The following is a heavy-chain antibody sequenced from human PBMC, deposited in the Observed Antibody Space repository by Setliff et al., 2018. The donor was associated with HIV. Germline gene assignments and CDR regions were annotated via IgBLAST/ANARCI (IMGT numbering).Heavy chain of an antibody. CDR3: AREVQNCGGNHYYCYMDV. Sequence: GGSLRLSCAASGFIFGTYDMHWVRQVAGKGLEWVSAMGLLGDTYYADSVKGRFTISREDAKNSLYLQMNSLRAGDTAVYYCAREVQNCGGNHYYCYMDVWGKGTTVTVSS. J-gene: IGHJ6*03. CDR2: MGLLGDT. CDR1: GFIFGTYD. D-gene: IGHD2-15*01. V-gene: IGHV3-13*01.